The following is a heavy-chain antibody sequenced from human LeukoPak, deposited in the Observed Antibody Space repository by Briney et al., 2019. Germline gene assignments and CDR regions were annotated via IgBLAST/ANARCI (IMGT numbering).Heavy chain of an antibody. D-gene: IGHD1-26*01. Sequence: GGSLRLSCAASGFTFSSYAMHWVRQAPGKGLEWVAFIRYDGSDKHYADSVKGRFTISRDNSKDTLYLQMNNLGAEDTAVYYCAKDLELAPFDYWGQGTLVTVSS. CDR2: IRYDGSDK. CDR3: AKDLELAPFDY. CDR1: GFTFSSYA. V-gene: IGHV3-30*02. J-gene: IGHJ4*02.